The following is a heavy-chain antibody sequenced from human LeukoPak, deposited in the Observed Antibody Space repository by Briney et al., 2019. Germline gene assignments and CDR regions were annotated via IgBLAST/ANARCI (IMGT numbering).Heavy chain of an antibody. J-gene: IGHJ5*02. Sequence: SVNVSCKASGYSFTSYGTNWVRQAPGQGLEWMGWDSADNGNTAYAQKFQGRVPITTHTSTTRAHRELGRLRSRNRVVHKCARDPRRIGVAGANWFDPWGRGTLVSVSS. D-gene: IGHD6-19*01. CDR1: GYSFTSYG. CDR2: DSADNGNT. CDR3: ARDPRRIGVAGANWFDP. V-gene: IGHV1-18*01.